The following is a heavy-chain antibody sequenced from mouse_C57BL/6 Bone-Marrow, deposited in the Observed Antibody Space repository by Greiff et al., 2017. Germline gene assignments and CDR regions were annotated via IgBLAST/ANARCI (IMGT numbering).Heavy chain of an antibody. CDR1: GFNITDDY. CDR2: IDPENGDT. J-gene: IGHJ1*03. D-gene: IGHD2-1*01. V-gene: IGHV14-4*01. CDR3: TTAYGNYVCGYFDD. Sequence: VQLQQPGAELVRPGASVKLSCTASGFNITDDYMHWVKQRPEQGLEWIGWIDPENGDTEYATKFQGKATITADTSSNTAYLQLSSLTSEDTAVYYCTTAYGNYVCGYFDDWGTGTTVTVSS.